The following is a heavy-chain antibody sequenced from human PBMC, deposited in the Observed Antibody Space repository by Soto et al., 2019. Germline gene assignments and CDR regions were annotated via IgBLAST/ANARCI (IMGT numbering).Heavy chain of an antibody. CDR1: GGSISSYY. CDR3: AGLTGDGYYYYYYGMDV. V-gene: IGHV4-59*01. Sequence: ASETLSLTCTVSGGSISSYYWSWIRQPPGKGLEWIGYIYYSGSTNYNPSLKSRVTISVDTSKNQFSLKLSSVTAADTAVYYCAGLTGDGYYYYYYGMDVWGQGTTVTVSS. CDR2: IYYSGST. J-gene: IGHJ6*02. D-gene: IGHD7-27*01.